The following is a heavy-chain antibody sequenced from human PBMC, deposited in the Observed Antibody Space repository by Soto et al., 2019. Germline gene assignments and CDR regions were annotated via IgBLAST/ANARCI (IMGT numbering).Heavy chain of an antibody. CDR1: GFTFSSYG. CDR2: ISYDGSNK. Sequence: GGSLRLSCAASGFTFSSYGMHWVRQAPGKGLEWVAVISYDGSNKYYADSVKGRFTISRDNSKNTLYLQMNSLRAEDTAVYYCARGGGCSSTTSLTNCNADWFDPWGQGTLVTVSS. CDR3: ARGGGCSSTTSLTNCNADWFDP. D-gene: IGHD2-2*01. V-gene: IGHV3-30*03. J-gene: IGHJ5*02.